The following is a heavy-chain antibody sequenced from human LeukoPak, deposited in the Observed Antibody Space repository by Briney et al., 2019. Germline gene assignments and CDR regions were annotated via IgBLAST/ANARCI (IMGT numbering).Heavy chain of an antibody. V-gene: IGHV3-21*01. D-gene: IGHD3-10*01. Sequence: GGSLRLSCPASGFAFSTYSIGWVRQAPGKGLEWVSSITSSSSYIYYADSVKGRLTISRDNAKTSLYLHMHILSAEDTAVYYCARVAGQSYHFHYRGRGPVVPVSS. J-gene: IGHJ4*02. CDR1: GFAFSTYS. CDR3: ARVAGQSYHFHY. CDR2: ITSSSSYI.